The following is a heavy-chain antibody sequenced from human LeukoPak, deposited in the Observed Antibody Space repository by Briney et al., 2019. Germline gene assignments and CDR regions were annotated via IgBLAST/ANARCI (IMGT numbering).Heavy chain of an antibody. CDR2: ISYDGSNK. J-gene: IGHJ4*02. Sequence: GGSLRLSCAASGFTFSSYAMHWVRQAPGKGLEWVAVISYDGSNKYYADSVKGRFTISRDNSKNTLYLQMNSLRAEDTAVYYCARDPVAGNYFDYWGQGTLVTVSS. V-gene: IGHV3-30-3*01. D-gene: IGHD6-19*01. CDR3: ARDPVAGNYFDY. CDR1: GFTFSSYA.